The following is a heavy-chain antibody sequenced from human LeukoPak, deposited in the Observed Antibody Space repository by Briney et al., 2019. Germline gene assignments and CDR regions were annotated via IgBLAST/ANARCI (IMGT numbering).Heavy chain of an antibody. CDR1: GGSFSGYY. D-gene: IGHD3-3*01. CDR3: ARSEIRFLEWFAEDAFEI. CDR2: INHSGST. V-gene: IGHV4-34*01. Sequence: PSETLSLTCAVYGGSFSGYYWSWIRQPPGKGLEWIGEINHSGSTNYNPSLKSRVTISVDTSKNQFSLKLSSVTAADTAVYYCARSEIRFLEWFAEDAFEIWGQGTMVTVSS. J-gene: IGHJ3*02.